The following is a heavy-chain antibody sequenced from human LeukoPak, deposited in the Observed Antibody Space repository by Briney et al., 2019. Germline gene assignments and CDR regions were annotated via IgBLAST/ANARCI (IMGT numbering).Heavy chain of an antibody. CDR1: GGTFSSYA. V-gene: IGHV1-69*13. CDR2: IIPIFGTA. CDR3: ARRASYSSSWYQYVGNWFDP. D-gene: IGHD6-13*01. Sequence: SVKVPCKASGGTFSSYAISWVRQAPGQGLEWMGGIIPIFGTANYAQKFQGRVTITADESTSTAYMELSSLRSEDTAVYYCARRASYSSSWYQYVGNWFDPWGQGTLVTVSS. J-gene: IGHJ5*02.